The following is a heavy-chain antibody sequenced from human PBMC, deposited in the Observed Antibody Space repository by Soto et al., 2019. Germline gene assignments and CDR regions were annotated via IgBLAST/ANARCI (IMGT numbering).Heavy chain of an antibody. Sequence: PWGSLRLSCAASGFRFGDHYMTWIRQAPGKGLEWVSKISGGGTTMYYADSVKGRFTVSRDNAKNSLYLQMNSLRAEDTAVYYCAGDPYYYGSAFWGQGALVTVSS. D-gene: IGHD3-10*01. CDR1: GFRFGDHY. J-gene: IGHJ4*02. CDR3: AGDPYYYGSAF. CDR2: ISGGGTTM. V-gene: IGHV3-11*01.